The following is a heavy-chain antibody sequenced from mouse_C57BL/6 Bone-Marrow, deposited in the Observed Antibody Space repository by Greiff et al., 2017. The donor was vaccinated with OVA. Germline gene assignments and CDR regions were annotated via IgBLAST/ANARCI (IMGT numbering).Heavy chain of an antibody. CDR2: INPNNGGT. CDR3: ARYDGYFYAMDY. CDR1: GYTFTDYY. J-gene: IGHJ4*01. D-gene: IGHD2-3*01. V-gene: IGHV1-26*01. Sequence: VQLQQSGPELVKPGASVKISCKASGYTFTDYYMNWVKQSHGKSLEWIGDINPNNGGTSYNQKFKGKATLTVDKSSSTAYMELRSLTSEDSAVYYCARYDGYFYAMDYWGQGTSVTVSS.